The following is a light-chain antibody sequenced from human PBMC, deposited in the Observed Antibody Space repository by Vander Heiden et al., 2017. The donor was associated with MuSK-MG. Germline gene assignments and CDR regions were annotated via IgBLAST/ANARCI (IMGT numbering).Light chain of an antibody. Sequence: EIVLAQSPATLSLSPGESATLPCRASQCISDYLAWFQQQPGQAPRLLIYDASNRATGIPARFSGSGSGKDFPLTISSLEPEDSAVYYCQHRSNWPQTFGGGTKVEIK. CDR1: QCISDY. CDR2: DAS. J-gene: IGKJ4*01. CDR3: QHRSNWPQT. V-gene: IGKV3-11*01.